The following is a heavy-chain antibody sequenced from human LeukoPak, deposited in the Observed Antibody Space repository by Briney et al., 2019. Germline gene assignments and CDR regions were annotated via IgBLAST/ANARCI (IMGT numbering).Heavy chain of an antibody. CDR3: SRSSIAVAWN. D-gene: IGHD6-19*01. CDR1: GFTFSSFW. CDR2: IKQDGSEK. J-gene: IGHJ4*02. V-gene: IGHV3-7*01. Sequence: GGSLRLSCAASGFTFSSFWMTWVRLAPGKGLEWVANIKQDGSEKFYVDSVRGRFTISRDNAKNSLYLQMNSLRAEDTAIYYCSRSSIAVAWNWGQGTLVTVSS.